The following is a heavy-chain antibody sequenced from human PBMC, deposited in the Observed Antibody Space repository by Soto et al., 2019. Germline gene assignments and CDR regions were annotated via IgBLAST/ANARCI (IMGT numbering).Heavy chain of an antibody. J-gene: IGHJ5*02. CDR2: IYYSGSF. D-gene: IGHD2-2*02. CDR3: ARGGVVPASIEVNWFDP. CDR1: GGSISIGGYY. Sequence: SETLSLTCTVSGGSISIGGYYWSWIRQHPGKGLEWIGYIYYSGSFYYNPSLRSRVTISADTSKDQFSLKLSSVTAADTAVYYCARGGVVPASIEVNWFDPWGQGTLVTVSS. V-gene: IGHV4-31*03.